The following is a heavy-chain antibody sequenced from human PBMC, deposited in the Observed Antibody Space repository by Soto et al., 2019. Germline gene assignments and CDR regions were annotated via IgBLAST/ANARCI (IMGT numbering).Heavy chain of an antibody. J-gene: IGHJ4*02. Sequence: GVLRLSCAASGFSFSSYSMNWVRQAPGKGLEWVSYISGGGGTTYYADSVKGRFTISRDNAKKSLYLQLSSLRDVDTAVYYCARDPMSGSQKLYFDYWGQGTLVTVSS. V-gene: IGHV3-48*02. CDR2: ISGGGGTT. CDR1: GFSFSSYS. CDR3: ARDPMSGSQKLYFDY. D-gene: IGHD1-26*01.